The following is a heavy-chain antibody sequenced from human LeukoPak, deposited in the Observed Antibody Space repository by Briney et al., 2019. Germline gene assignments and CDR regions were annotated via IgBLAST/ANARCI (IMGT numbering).Heavy chain of an antibody. V-gene: IGHV3-15*01. D-gene: IGHD6-19*01. J-gene: IGHJ4*02. CDR3: TTYAYSSFYY. CDR1: GFTLSNAW. CDR2: IRSKADGGTT. Sequence: PGGSLRLSCAASGFTLSNAWMSWVRQAPGKGLEWVGRIRSKADGGTTDYAAPVKGRFTISRDDSKNTLYLQMNSVKTKDTAVYYCTTYAYSSFYYWGQGTLVTVSS.